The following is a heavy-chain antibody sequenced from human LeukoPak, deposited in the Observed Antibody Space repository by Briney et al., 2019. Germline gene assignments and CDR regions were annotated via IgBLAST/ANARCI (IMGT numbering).Heavy chain of an antibody. V-gene: IGHV5-51*01. CDR1: GYSFTSYW. Sequence: GESLKISCKGSGYSFTSYWIGWVRQMPGKGLEWMGIIYPGDSDTRYSPSFQGQVTISADKSISTAYLQWSSLKASDTAMYYCARLSMVRGVIIPSGMGDYWGQGTLVTVSS. J-gene: IGHJ4*02. CDR3: ARLSMVRGVIIPSGMGDY. D-gene: IGHD3-10*01. CDR2: IYPGDSDT.